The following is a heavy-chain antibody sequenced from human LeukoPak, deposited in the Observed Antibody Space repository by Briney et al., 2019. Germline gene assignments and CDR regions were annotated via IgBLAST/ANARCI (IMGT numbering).Heavy chain of an antibody. Sequence: SETLSLTCTASGGSISSYYWSWIRQPPGKGLEWIGYIYHSGSTYYNPSLKSRVTISVDRSKNQFSLKLSSVTAADTAVYYCAREVLYCSGGSCYGDGMDVWGQGTTVTVSS. CDR1: GGSISSYY. CDR2: IYHSGST. V-gene: IGHV4-59*12. J-gene: IGHJ6*02. CDR3: AREVLYCSGGSCYGDGMDV. D-gene: IGHD2-15*01.